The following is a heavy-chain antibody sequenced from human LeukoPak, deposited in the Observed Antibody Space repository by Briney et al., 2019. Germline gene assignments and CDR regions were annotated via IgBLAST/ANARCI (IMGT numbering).Heavy chain of an antibody. V-gene: IGHV3-23*01. CDR3: VFSVRGVVPAAMDY. CDR2: ISGSGEST. Sequence: PGGSLRLSCAASGFTFSSYAMSWVRQAPGKGLEWVSGISGSGESTCYADSVKGRFTISRDNSKNTLHLQMNSLRAEDTAVYYCVFSVRGVVPAAMDYWGQGTLVTVCS. D-gene: IGHD2-2*01. CDR1: GFTFSSYA. J-gene: IGHJ4*02.